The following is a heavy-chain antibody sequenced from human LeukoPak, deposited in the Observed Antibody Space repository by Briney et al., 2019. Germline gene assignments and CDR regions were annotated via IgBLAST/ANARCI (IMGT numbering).Heavy chain of an antibody. CDR3: ARGYTSSWFDP. D-gene: IGHD3-16*02. V-gene: IGHV3-66*02. CDR2: IYSGGST. Sequence: GGSLRLSCAASGFTASSNYMSWVRQAPGKGLEWVSVIYSGGSTYYADSVKGRFTISRDNSKNTLYLQMNSLRAEDTAVYYCARGYTSSWFDPWGQGTLVTVSS. J-gene: IGHJ5*02. CDR1: GFTASSNY.